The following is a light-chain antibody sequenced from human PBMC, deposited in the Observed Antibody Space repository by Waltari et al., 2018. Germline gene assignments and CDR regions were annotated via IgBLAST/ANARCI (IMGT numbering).Light chain of an antibody. CDR2: EVS. Sequence: QSALTQPASVSGSPGQSITISCSRTDSDVGAYDFVSWYQQHPGKAPHLIIYEVSNRPSGISNRFSASESGNTASLTISGLQAEDEADYYCSSYTTSSAPGVFGTGTRVTVL. CDR3: SSYTTSSAPGV. CDR1: DSDVGAYDF. V-gene: IGLV2-14*01. J-gene: IGLJ1*01.